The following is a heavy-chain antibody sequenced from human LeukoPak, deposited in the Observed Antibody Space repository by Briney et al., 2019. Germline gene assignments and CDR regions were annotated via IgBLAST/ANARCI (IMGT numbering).Heavy chain of an antibody. Sequence: GASVTVSCKASGGTFSSYAISWVRQAPGQGLEWMGRIIPILGIANYAQKFQGRVTITADKSTSTAYMELSSLRSEDTAVYYCARSYSSSSRKGMDVWGQGTTVTVSS. CDR1: GGTFSSYA. CDR2: IIPILGIA. D-gene: IGHD6-13*01. CDR3: ARSYSSSSRKGMDV. J-gene: IGHJ6*02. V-gene: IGHV1-69*04.